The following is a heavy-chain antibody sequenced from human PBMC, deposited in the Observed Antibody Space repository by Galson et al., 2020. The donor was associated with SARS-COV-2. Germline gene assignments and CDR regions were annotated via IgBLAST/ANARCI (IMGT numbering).Heavy chain of an antibody. CDR3: ATSYDSSGKDD. V-gene: IGHV4-39*01. CDR2: IYYSGST. J-gene: IGHJ4*02. CDR1: DGSISSSSYY. D-gene: IGHD3-22*01. Sequence: SETLSLTCTVSDGSISSSSYYWGWIRQPPGKGLEWNVSIYYSGSTYYTPSIKSRVTISVDKSKNQFSLKLSAVTAADTAVYYCATSYDSSGKDDWGRGTLVTVSS.